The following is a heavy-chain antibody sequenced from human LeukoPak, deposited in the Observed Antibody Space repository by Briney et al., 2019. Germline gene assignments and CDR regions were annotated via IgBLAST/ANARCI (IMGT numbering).Heavy chain of an antibody. CDR2: PSGGST. J-gene: IGHJ4*02. CDR3: AREERAIAAAGRGAFDY. V-gene: IGHV1-46*01. D-gene: IGHD6-13*01. Sequence: PSGGSTSYAQKFRGRVTMTRDTSTGTVYMELSSLRSEDTAVYYCAREERAIAAAGRGAFDYWGQGTLVTVSS.